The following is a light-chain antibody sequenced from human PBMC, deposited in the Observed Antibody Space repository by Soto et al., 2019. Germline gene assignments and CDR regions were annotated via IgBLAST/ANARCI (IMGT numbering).Light chain of an antibody. Sequence: EIVMTQSPATLSVSPEERATLSCRASQSLSTNLAWYQQKPGQSPRLLIYGASTRATGVPARFSGSGSGTEFTLTISSLQSEDFAVYYCQQYTNWPPWTFGQGTKVVIK. J-gene: IGKJ1*01. CDR2: GAS. CDR3: QQYTNWPPWT. CDR1: QSLSTN. V-gene: IGKV3-15*01.